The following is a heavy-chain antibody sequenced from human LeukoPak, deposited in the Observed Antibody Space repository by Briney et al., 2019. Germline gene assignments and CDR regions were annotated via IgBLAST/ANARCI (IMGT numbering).Heavy chain of an antibody. V-gene: IGHV1-18*01. Sequence: GASVKVSCKASGYTFTSYGISWVRQAPGQGLEWMGWISAYNGNTNYAQKLQGRVTMTTDTSTSTVYMELSSLRSEDTAVYYCASFRPKSYDFWSGYSNDAFDIWGQGTMVTVSS. CDR1: GYTFTSYG. J-gene: IGHJ3*02. CDR3: ASFRPKSYDFWSGYSNDAFDI. D-gene: IGHD3-3*01. CDR2: ISAYNGNT.